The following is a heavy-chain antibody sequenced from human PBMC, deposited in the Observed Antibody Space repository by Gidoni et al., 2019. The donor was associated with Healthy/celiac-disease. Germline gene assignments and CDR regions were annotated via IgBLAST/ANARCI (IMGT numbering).Heavy chain of an antibody. Sequence: EVHLVQPGSELKKPGESLKISCKLSGYSFTSYWIGWVRQMPGKGLEWMGPTYSGDTDTRYSTSVQGQVTISADKSISTDYLQWSGLKASDTAMYYGARLIKSDDFDIWGQGTMVTVSS. J-gene: IGHJ3*02. CDR3: ARLIKSDDFDI. CDR1: GYSFTSYW. D-gene: IGHD3-16*01. CDR2: TYSGDTDT. V-gene: IGHV5-51*01.